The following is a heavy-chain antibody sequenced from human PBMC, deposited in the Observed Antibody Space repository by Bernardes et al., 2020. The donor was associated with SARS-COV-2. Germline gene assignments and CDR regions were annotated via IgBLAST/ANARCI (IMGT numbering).Heavy chain of an antibody. D-gene: IGHD3-10*01. CDR1: GGSLSNNW. Sequence: SETLSLTCAVSGGSLSNNWWNWIRQPPGKGLEWIWEINHSGSTRYNPSLKSRVTMSVDTSTNQFSLKLSSMTAADTGVYYCASFGLRAPGTGFDYWGQGTLVTVSS. V-gene: IGHV4-34*01. CDR2: INHSGST. J-gene: IGHJ4*02. CDR3: ASFGLRAPGTGFDY.